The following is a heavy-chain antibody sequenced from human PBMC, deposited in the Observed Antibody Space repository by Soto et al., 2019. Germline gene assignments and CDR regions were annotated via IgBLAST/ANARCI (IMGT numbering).Heavy chain of an antibody. CDR2: IYSGGAT. J-gene: IGHJ2*01. CDR1: GFTVTNKY. D-gene: IGHD4-17*01. CDR3: ARVDYGDYGWYFDL. V-gene: IGHV3-53*01. Sequence: GSLRLSCAASGFTVTNKYMTWVRQAPGKGLEWASLIYSGGATSYADSVKGRFTISRDNSKDILYLQVNSLRAEDTAVYYCARVDYGDYGWYFDLWGRGTLVTVSS.